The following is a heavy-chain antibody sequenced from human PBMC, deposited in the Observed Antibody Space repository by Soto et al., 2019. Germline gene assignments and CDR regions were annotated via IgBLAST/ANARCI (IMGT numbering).Heavy chain of an antibody. CDR3: ARGEVNYYDSSGYTPFDY. CDR1: GFTFSTYS. CDR2: ISSSSSYI. D-gene: IGHD3-22*01. J-gene: IGHJ4*02. V-gene: IGHV3-21*01. Sequence: GGSLRLSCAAPGFTFSTYSMNWVRQAPGKGLEWVSSISSSSSYIYYADSLEGRFTISRDDAKNSVYLQMNSLRAEDTALYYCARGEVNYYDSSGYTPFDYWGPGTLVTVSS.